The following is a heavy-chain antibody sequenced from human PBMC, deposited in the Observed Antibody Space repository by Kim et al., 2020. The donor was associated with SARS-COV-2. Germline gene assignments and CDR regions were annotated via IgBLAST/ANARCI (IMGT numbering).Heavy chain of an antibody. J-gene: IGHJ5*02. D-gene: IGHD2-2*01. Sequence: ASVKVSCKASGYTFTGYYMHWVRQAPGQGLEWMGWINPNSGGTNYAQKFQGRVTMTRDTSISTAYMELSRLRSDDTAVYYCARSCSSTSCPTNNWFDPWGQGTLVTVSS. V-gene: IGHV1-2*02. CDR3: ARSCSSTSCPTNNWFDP. CDR2: INPNSGGT. CDR1: GYTFTGYY.